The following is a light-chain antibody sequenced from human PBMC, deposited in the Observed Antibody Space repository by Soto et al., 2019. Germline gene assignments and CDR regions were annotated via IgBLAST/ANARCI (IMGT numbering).Light chain of an antibody. CDR3: CSYAGSHTFV. CDR1: SSDVGDYNY. V-gene: IGLV2-11*01. J-gene: IGLJ2*01. CDR2: DVN. Sequence: QAVVTQPRSVSGSPGQSVTISCTGTSSDVGDYNYVSWYQQHPGKAPKLMIYDVNQRPSGVPDRFSGSKSGNTASLTISGLQAEDEADYYCCSYAGSHTFVFGGGTKLTVL.